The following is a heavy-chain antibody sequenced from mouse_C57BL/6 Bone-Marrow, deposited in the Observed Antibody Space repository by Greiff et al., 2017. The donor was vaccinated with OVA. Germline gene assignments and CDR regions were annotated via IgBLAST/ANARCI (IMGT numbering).Heavy chain of an antibody. CDR1: GYSITSGYY. Sequence: VQLKESGPGLVKPSQSLSLTCSVTGYSITSGYYWNWIRQFPGNKLEWMGYISYDGSNNYNPSLENRISITRDTSKNQFFLKLNSVTTEDAATYYCAKGKDYYGSLDYWGQGTTLTVSS. CDR3: AKGKDYYGSLDY. D-gene: IGHD1-1*01. CDR2: ISYDGSN. V-gene: IGHV3-6*01. J-gene: IGHJ2*01.